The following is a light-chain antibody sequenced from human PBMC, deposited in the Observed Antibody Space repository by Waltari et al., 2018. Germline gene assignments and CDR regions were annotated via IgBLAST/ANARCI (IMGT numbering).Light chain of an antibody. CDR1: QSVLYSSNNKNY. CDR2: WAS. CDR3: QQYHSTPLT. Sequence: DIVMTQSPDLLSVSLGERATINCKSSQSVLYSSNNKNYLAWYQQKPGQPPKLLMYWASTREAGVPDRFSGSGSGTDFTRTISSLQAEDVAVYFCQQYHSTPLTFGGGTKVEI. J-gene: IGKJ4*01. V-gene: IGKV4-1*01.